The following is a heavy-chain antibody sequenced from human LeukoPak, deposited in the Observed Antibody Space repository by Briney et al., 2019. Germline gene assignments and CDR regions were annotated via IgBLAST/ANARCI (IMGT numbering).Heavy chain of an antibody. D-gene: IGHD3-22*01. Sequence: ASVKVSCKVSGFTLADLSMHWVRQAPGKGLEWMGGFDPEDGETIYAQKFQGRVTMTEDTSTDTAYMELSSLRSEDTAVYYCATALVYYDSSGYPHFDYWGQGTLVTVSS. CDR3: ATALVYYDSSGYPHFDY. V-gene: IGHV1-24*01. CDR2: FDPEDGET. CDR1: GFTLADLS. J-gene: IGHJ4*02.